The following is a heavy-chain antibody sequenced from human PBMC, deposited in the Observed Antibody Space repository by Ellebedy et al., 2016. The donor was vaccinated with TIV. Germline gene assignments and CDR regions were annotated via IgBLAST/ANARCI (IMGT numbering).Heavy chain of an antibody. V-gene: IGHV3-23*01. J-gene: IGHJ3*02. Sequence: PGGSLRLSCAASGSTITNYAMSWVSQAPGKGLEWVSAISTSGGSTYYADSVKGRFTISRDNYQYTVHLQMNSLRAADTAVYYCTKRGVGWAAVDIWGPGTMVTVSS. CDR1: GSTITNYA. CDR2: ISTSGGST. D-gene: IGHD6-19*01. CDR3: TKRGVGWAAVDI.